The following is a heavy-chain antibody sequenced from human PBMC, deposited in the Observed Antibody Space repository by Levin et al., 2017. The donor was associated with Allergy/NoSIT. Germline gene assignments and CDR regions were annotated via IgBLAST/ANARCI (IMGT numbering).Heavy chain of an antibody. D-gene: IGHD5-18*01. CDR2: IEPSGYT. Sequence: SCAVSGFTVSSKYVSWVRQAPGKGLEWVSMIEPSGYTVYADSLKDRFTVSRDNSKNILHLQMSSLRAEDTAVYYCVESGYSYAWGHWGQGTLVTVSS. V-gene: IGHV3-66*01. CDR3: VESGYSYAWGH. J-gene: IGHJ4*02. CDR1: GFTVSSKY.